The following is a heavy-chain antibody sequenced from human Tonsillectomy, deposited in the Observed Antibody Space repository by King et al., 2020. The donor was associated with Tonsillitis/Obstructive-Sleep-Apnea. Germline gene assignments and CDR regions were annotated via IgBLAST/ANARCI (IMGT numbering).Heavy chain of an antibody. CDR1: GYSFSSFG. D-gene: IGHD4-17*01. Sequence: QVQLVESGAEVKKPGASVKVSCKASGYSFSSFGISWVRQAPGQGLEWMGWISGYSGYTNYAQRLQGRVTMTTDTSTSTAFMELRSLTSDDTAVYYCARDGGGDYVPWGQGTMITVSS. CDR3: ARDGGGDYVP. J-gene: IGHJ3*01. CDR2: ISGYSGYT. V-gene: IGHV1-18*01.